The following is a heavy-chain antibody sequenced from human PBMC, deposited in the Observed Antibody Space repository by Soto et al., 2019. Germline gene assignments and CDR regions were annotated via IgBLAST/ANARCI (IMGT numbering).Heavy chain of an antibody. CDR2: IYYSGST. CDR1: GGSVSSGSYY. CDR3: ARLHPGEYYFDY. Sequence: SETLSLTCTVSGGSVSSGSYYWSWIRQPPGKGLEWIGYIYYSGSTNYNPSLKSRVTISVDTSKNQFSLKLSSVTAADTAVYYCARLHPGEYYFDYWGQGTLVTVSS. V-gene: IGHV4-61*01. J-gene: IGHJ4*02. D-gene: IGHD3-10*01.